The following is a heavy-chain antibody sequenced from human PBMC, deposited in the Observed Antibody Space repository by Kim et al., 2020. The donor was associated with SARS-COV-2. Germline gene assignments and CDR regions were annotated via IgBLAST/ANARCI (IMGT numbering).Heavy chain of an antibody. Sequence: DTKYGPSFRGRVTISADNSNTTAYLQWNSLKASDTAMYYCARGNVYRDYDFWGQGTLVTVSS. CDR3: ARGNVYRDYDF. CDR2: DT. V-gene: IGHV5-51*01. D-gene: IGHD4-17*01. J-gene: IGHJ4*02.